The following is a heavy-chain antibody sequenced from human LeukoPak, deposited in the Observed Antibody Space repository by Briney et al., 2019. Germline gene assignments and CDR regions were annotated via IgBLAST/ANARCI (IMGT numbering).Heavy chain of an antibody. Sequence: GASVKVSCKVSGYSLTELSMHWVRQAPGKGLEWMGGFDPGNGEMIYEQKFQGRVTMTEDTSTDTAYMELSSLRSEDTALYYCATGTHYDLLPYWGRGSLVTVSS. CDR1: GYSLTELS. V-gene: IGHV1-24*01. CDR3: ATGTHYDLLPY. J-gene: IGHJ4*02. CDR2: FDPGNGEM. D-gene: IGHD3-9*01.